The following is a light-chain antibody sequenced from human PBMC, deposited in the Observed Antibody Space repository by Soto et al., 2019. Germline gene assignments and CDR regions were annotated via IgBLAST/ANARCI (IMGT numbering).Light chain of an antibody. Sequence: EIVMTESPATPSVVPGEKATLSRRASQSVSSNLPWYQQKPGQAPRLLIYGASTRATGIPARFSGSGSGTEFTLTISSLQSEDFAVYYCQQYNNWPITFGQGTRLEIK. CDR1: QSVSSN. CDR2: GAS. CDR3: QQYNNWPIT. V-gene: IGKV3-15*01. J-gene: IGKJ5*01.